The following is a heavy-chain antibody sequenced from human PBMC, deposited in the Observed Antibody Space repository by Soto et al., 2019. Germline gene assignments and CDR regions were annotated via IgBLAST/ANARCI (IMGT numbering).Heavy chain of an antibody. J-gene: IGHJ6*02. CDR3: AREGALLYGGNPDYYYTVGV. CDR1: GGSFSDFY. D-gene: IGHD4-17*01. Sequence: SETLSLTCAVYGGSFSDFYWTWIRQLPGKGLEWIGEINHSGNTNYNPSLKSRVAISVDTSKNQFSLKLSSVTAADTAVYYCAREGALLYGGNPDYYYTVGVWGQGTTVTVSS. V-gene: IGHV4-34*01. CDR2: INHSGNT.